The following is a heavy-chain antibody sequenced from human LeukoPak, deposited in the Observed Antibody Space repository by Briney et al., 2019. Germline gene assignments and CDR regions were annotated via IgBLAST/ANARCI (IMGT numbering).Heavy chain of an antibody. CDR3: ARGLHDRSWFGAH. V-gene: IGHV3-30*04. CDR1: GFTFSDYT. CDR2: LPPDGSYQ. J-gene: IGHJ4*02. Sequence: GGSLRLSCAASGFTFSDYTMQWVRQAPGKGLEWVALLPPDGSYQYYADSLKGRFTISRDNFKNALYLQMNSLRLEDTAVYYCARGLHDRSWFGAHWGQGTLLSVSS. D-gene: IGHD3-10*01.